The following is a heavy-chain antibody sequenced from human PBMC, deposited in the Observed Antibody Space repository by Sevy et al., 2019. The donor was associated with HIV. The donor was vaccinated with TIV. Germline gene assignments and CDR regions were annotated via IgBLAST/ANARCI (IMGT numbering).Heavy chain of an antibody. CDR3: AREIYDSSGYYPDAFDI. J-gene: IGHJ3*02. CDR2: IYSGGST. D-gene: IGHD3-22*01. CDR1: GFTVSSNY. Sequence: GGSLRLSCAASGFTVSSNYMSWVRQAPGKGLERVSVIYSGGSTYYADSVKGRFTISRDNSKNTLYLQMNSLSAEDTALYYCAREIYDSSGYYPDAFDIWGQGTMVTISS. V-gene: IGHV3-53*01.